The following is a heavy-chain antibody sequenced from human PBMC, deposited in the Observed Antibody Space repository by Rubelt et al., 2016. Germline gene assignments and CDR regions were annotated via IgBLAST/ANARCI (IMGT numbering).Heavy chain of an antibody. J-gene: IGHJ4*02. CDR3: AREPGTGDGCNDY. D-gene: IGHD7-27*01. Sequence: SSYSMNWVRQFPGKGLEWVSYITSGSSTIFYADSVRGRFTISRDNAKNSLYLQMTSLRDEDTAVYYCAREPGTGDGCNDYWGQGTLVTVSS. V-gene: IGHV3-48*02. CDR1: SSYS. CDR2: ITSGSSTI.